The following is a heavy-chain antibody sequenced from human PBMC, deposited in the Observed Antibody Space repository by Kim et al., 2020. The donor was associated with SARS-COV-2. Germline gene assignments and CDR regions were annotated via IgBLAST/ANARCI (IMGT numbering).Heavy chain of an antibody. D-gene: IGHD3-22*01. CDR2: IYYSGST. CDR3: ARARTPMIVVVINAFDI. Sequence: SETLSLTCTVYGGSISSGGYYWSWIRQHPGKGLEWIGYIYYSGSTYYNPSLKSRVTISVDTSKNQFSLKLSSVTAADTAVYYCARARTPMIVVVINAFDIWGQGTMVTVSS. V-gene: IGHV4-31*03. CDR1: GGSISSGGYY. J-gene: IGHJ3*02.